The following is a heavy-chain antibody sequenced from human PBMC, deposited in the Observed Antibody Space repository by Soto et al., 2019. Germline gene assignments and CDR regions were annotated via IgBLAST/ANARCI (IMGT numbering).Heavy chain of an antibody. CDR1: GGSVSSGSYY. CDR2: IYYSGST. Sequence: QVQLQESGPGLVKPSETLSLTCPVSGGSVSSGSYYWSWIRQPPGKGLEWIGYIYYSGSTNYNPSLKSRVTISVDTSKNQFSLKLSSVTAADTAVYYCARGIAARWYFDLWGRGTLVTVSS. CDR3: ARGIAARWYFDL. J-gene: IGHJ2*01. V-gene: IGHV4-61*01. D-gene: IGHD6-6*01.